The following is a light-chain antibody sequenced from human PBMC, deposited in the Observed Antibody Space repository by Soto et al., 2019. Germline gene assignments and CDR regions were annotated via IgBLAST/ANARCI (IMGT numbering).Light chain of an antibody. V-gene: IGLV2-14*03. J-gene: IGLJ1*01. CDR1: SSDVGGYNY. Sequence: QSALTQPASVSGSPGQSITISCTGTSSDVGGYNYVSWYQHHPGKAPKLMIYDVSSRPSGVSNRFSGSKSGNTASLTISGLQAEDEADYYCISYTSSSTLYVFGTGTKLTVL. CDR2: DVS. CDR3: ISYTSSSTLYV.